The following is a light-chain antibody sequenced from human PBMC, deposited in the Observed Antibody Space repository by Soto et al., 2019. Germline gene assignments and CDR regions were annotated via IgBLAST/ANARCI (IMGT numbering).Light chain of an antibody. V-gene: IGKV3-15*01. CDR2: GAS. Sequence: EIVSTHSPATLSLSPGERATLSCRASQSVSSNLAWYQQKPGQAPRLLIYGASTRATGIPARFSGRGSGTEFTLTISGLQSDDFAVYYCQHYNNWPSFGQGTKVDIK. CDR1: QSVSSN. J-gene: IGKJ1*01. CDR3: QHYNNWPS.